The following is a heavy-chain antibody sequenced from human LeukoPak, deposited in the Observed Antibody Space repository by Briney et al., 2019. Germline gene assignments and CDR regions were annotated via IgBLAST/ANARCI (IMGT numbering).Heavy chain of an antibody. J-gene: IGHJ4*02. CDR2: IRYDGTEK. CDR3: AKGYSYGFDY. Sequence: GGSLRLSCAASGFTFSSYGIHWVRQAPGKGLEWLAFIRYDGTEKYYTDSVKGRFTISRDNSKNTLYLQMNSLRAEDTAVYYCAKGYSYGFDYWGQGTLVTVSS. CDR1: GFTFSSYG. V-gene: IGHV3-30*02. D-gene: IGHD5-18*01.